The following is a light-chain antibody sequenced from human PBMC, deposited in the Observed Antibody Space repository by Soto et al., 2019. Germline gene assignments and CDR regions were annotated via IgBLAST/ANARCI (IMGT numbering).Light chain of an antibody. V-gene: IGLV1-40*01. Sequence: QSVLTQPPSVSGAPGQRVIMSCTGSSSNIGAGFDVHWYQQLPGSAPTLLIYGNTNRPTGVPDRFSGSEGGTSASLTITGLQADDEADYYCQSYDISLRGNVFGPGTKLTVL. J-gene: IGLJ1*01. CDR3: QSYDISLRGNV. CDR2: GNT. CDR1: SSNIGAGFD.